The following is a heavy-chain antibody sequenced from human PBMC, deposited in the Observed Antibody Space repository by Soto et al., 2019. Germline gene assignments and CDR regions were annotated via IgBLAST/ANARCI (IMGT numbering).Heavy chain of an antibody. CDR1: GGSVSSGSYY. V-gene: IGHV4-61*01. J-gene: IGHJ5*02. D-gene: IGHD2-15*01. Sequence: SETLSLTCTVSGGSVSSGSYYWSWIRQPPGKGLEWIGYIYYSGSTIYNPSLKSRVTISVDTSKNQFSLKLSSVTAADTAVYYCAKEFCDPNGCYGRWIDPWGQGTLVTVST. CDR3: AKEFCDPNGCYGRWIDP. CDR2: IYYSGST.